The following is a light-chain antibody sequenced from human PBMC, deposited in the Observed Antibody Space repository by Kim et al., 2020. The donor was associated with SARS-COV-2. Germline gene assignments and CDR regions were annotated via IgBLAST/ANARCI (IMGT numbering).Light chain of an antibody. CDR1: SSDVGGYNF. J-gene: IGLJ1*01. CDR3: TSYTNIGTYV. Sequence: GQSITSSCTGTSSDVGGYNFVSWYQHHPGKAPKVLIYDVTKRPAGVSNRFSGSKSGNTASLTISGLLAEDEADYYCTSYTNIGTYVFGTGTEVTVL. CDR2: DVT. V-gene: IGLV2-14*03.